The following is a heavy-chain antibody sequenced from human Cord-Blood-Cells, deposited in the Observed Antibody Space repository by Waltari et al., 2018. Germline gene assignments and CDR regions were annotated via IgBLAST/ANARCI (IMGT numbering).Heavy chain of an antibody. Sequence: QVQLQESGPGLVKPSETLSLTCAVPGYSISSGYYLGWIRQPPGKGLEWIGSIYHSGSTYYNPSLKSRVTISVDTSKNQFSLKLSSVTAADTAVYYCAREEGSGSYYRGAFDIWGQGTMVTVSS. J-gene: IGHJ3*02. CDR3: AREEGSGSYYRGAFDI. CDR2: IYHSGST. V-gene: IGHV4-38-2*02. CDR1: GYSISSGYY. D-gene: IGHD3-10*01.